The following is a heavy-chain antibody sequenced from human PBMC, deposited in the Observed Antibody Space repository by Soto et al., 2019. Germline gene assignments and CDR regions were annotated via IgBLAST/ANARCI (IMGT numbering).Heavy chain of an antibody. Sequence: GASVKVSCKASGYTFTSYGISWVRLAPGQGLEWMGGIIPIFGTANYAQKFQGRVTITADESTSTAYMELSSLRSEDTAVYYCASGGGYTCFGGNGFDPWGQGTLVTVSP. D-gene: IGHD3-16*01. J-gene: IGHJ5*02. CDR2: IIPIFGTA. V-gene: IGHV1-69*13. CDR1: GYTFTSYG. CDR3: ASGGGYTCFGGNGFDP.